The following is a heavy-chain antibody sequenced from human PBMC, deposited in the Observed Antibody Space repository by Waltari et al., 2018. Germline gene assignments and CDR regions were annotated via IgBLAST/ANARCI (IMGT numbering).Heavy chain of an antibody. V-gene: IGHV4-61*09. D-gene: IGHD6-6*01. Sequence: QVQLQESGPGLVKPSQTLSLTCTVSGGSISSGSYYWSWLRQPAGKGLEWIGYIYTSGSTNYNPSLKSRVTISVDTSKNQFSLKLSSVTAADTAVYYCARDRFVRNYYYGMDVWGQGTTVTVSS. CDR2: IYTSGST. J-gene: IGHJ6*02. CDR3: ARDRFVRNYYYGMDV. CDR1: GGSISSGSYY.